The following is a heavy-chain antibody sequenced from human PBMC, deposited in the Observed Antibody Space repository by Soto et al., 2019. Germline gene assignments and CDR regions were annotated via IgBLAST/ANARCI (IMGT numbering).Heavy chain of an antibody. Sequence: GASQKISCKGSGYSFTSYLIGWVRPMPGKGLEWMGIIYPGDSDTTYSPAFQGQVTISADKSINTAYLQWSSLKASDTAMYYCTRHIGSGWIVDVWGQGTTVTVSS. V-gene: IGHV5-51*01. CDR2: IYPGDSDT. CDR1: GYSFTSYL. J-gene: IGHJ6*02. D-gene: IGHD6-19*01. CDR3: TRHIGSGWIVDV.